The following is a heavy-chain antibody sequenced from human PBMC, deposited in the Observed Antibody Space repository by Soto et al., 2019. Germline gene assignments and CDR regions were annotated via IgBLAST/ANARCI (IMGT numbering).Heavy chain of an antibody. V-gene: IGHV4-59*01. CDR1: GRSINSYY. J-gene: IGHJ5*02. CDR3: ARDQFSVPIKYDFWSGYPSYNWFDP. Sequence: PSETLSLTCTVSGRSINSYYWSWIRQSQGKGLEWIAYIYYSGNTNYNPSLKSRVTISVDTSKNQFSLKLSSVTAADTAVYYCARDQFSVPIKYDFWSGYPSYNWFDPWGQGTLVTVS. CDR2: IYYSGNT. D-gene: IGHD3-3*01.